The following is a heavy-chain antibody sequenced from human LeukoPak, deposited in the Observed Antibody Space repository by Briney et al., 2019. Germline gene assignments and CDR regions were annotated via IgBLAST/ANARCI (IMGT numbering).Heavy chain of an antibody. D-gene: IGHD6-19*01. CDR3: ARGLSIAVAFDY. Sequence: KPSETLSLTCTVSGGSISSYYWSWIRQPPGKGLEWIGYIYYGGSTNYNPSLKSRVTISVDTSKNQFSLKLSSVTAADTAVYYCARGLSIAVAFDYWGQGTLVTVSS. CDR2: IYYGGST. J-gene: IGHJ4*02. CDR1: GGSISSYY. V-gene: IGHV4-59*01.